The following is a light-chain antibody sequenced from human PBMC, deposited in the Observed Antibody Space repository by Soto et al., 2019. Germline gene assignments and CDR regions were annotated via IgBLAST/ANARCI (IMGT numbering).Light chain of an antibody. V-gene: IGKV3-15*01. CDR2: GAS. CDR1: QRVTSN. J-gene: IGKJ2*01. Sequence: EIVMTQSPATLYVSTGERATLSCRASQRVTSNLAWYQQKPGQAPRLLIYGASTRATGIPARFSGSGSGTEFTLTISSLQSEDFAVYYCQQYNNWPYTFGQGTKLEIK. CDR3: QQYNNWPYT.